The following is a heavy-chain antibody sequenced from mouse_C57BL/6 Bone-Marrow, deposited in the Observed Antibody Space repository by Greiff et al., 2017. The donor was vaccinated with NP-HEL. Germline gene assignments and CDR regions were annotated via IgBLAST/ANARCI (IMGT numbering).Heavy chain of an antibody. CDR1: GYTFTDYE. CDR3: TRSDWDYFDY. CDR2: IDPETGGT. Sequence: VQGVESGAELVRPGASVTLSCKASGYTFTDYEMHWVKQTPVHGLEWIGAIDPETGGTAYNQKFKGKAILTADKSSSTAYMELRSLTSEDSAVYYCTRSDWDYFDYWGQGTTLTVSS. V-gene: IGHV1-15*01. J-gene: IGHJ2*01. D-gene: IGHD4-1*01.